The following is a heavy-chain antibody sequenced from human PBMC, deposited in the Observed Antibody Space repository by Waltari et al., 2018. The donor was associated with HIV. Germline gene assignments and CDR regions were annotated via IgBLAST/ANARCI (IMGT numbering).Heavy chain of an antibody. Sequence: QVQLVQSGAEVKKPGASVKVSCKASGYTFTSYAMHWVRQAPGQRLEWRGGINAGNGNTKYSQKFQGRVTITRDTSARTAYMELSSLRSEDTAVYYCARDGGYSYGGSYNWFDPWGQGTLVTVSS. D-gene: IGHD5-18*01. V-gene: IGHV1-3*01. CDR1: GYTFTSYA. J-gene: IGHJ5*02. CDR2: INAGNGNT. CDR3: ARDGGYSYGGSYNWFDP.